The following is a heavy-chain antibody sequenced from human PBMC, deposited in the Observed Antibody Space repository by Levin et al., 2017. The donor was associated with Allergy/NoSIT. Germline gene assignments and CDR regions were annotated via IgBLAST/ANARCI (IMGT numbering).Heavy chain of an antibody. Sequence: GGSLRLSCAASGFTFSSHAMIWVRQAPGKGLEWVSGIDISGRGTYYADSVKGRFSISRDNSKRTLYLQMNSLRAEDTAIYYCAKEGYTSGWAWGRGTLVTVSS. CDR2: IDISGRGT. V-gene: IGHV3-23*01. J-gene: IGHJ2*01. CDR1: GFTFSSHA. D-gene: IGHD6-19*01. CDR3: AKEGYTSGWA.